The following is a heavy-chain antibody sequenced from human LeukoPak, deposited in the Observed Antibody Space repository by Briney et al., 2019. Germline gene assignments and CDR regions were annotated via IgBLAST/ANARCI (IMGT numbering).Heavy chain of an antibody. CDR2: IHYSGST. Sequence: SETLSLTCTVSGASISSLYWSWVRQPPGKGLEYIGYIHYSGSTNYNPTLKSRVTISVDTSKNQFSLKLSSVTAADTAVYYCARMGSWWFDPWGQGTLVTVSS. CDR1: GASISSLY. CDR3: ARMGSWWFDP. V-gene: IGHV4-59*11. J-gene: IGHJ5*02.